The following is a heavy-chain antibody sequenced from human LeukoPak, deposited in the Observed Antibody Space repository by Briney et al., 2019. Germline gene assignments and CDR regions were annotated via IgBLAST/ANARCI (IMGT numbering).Heavy chain of an antibody. V-gene: IGHV3-23*01. D-gene: IGHD5/OR15-5a*01. Sequence: SXRLSCAASGFTFXSYAMSWVRQAPGKGLEWVSAISGSGGSTYYADSVKGRFTISRDNSKNTLYLQMNSLRAEDTAVYYCANLPLNDAFDIWGQGTMVTVSS. CDR1: GFTFXSYA. CDR2: ISGSGGST. CDR3: ANLPLNDAFDI. J-gene: IGHJ3*02.